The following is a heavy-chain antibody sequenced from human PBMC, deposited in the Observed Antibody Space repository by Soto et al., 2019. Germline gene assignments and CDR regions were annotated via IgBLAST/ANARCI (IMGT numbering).Heavy chain of an antibody. CDR2: INPNSGGT. Sequence: ASVKVSCKASGYTFTGYYMDWVRQAPGQGLEWMGWINPNSGGTNYAQKFQGWVTMTRDTSISTAYMELSRLRSDDTAVYYCARMGGGVVVPAAMESGAFDIWGQGTMVTVSS. CDR1: GYTFTGYY. D-gene: IGHD2-2*01. J-gene: IGHJ3*02. V-gene: IGHV1-2*04. CDR3: ARMGGGVVVPAAMESGAFDI.